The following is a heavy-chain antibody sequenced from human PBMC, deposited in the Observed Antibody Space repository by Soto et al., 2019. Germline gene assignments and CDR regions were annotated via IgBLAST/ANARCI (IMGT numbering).Heavy chain of an antibody. CDR1: GGSISSYY. D-gene: IGHD4-17*01. Sequence: SETLSLTCTVSGGSISSYYWSWIRQPPGKGLEWIGYIYYSGSTNYNPSLKSRVTISVDTSKNQLSLKLSSVTAADTAVYYCARMTTSYGMDVWGQGTTVTVSS. V-gene: IGHV4-59*08. CDR3: ARMTTSYGMDV. CDR2: IYYSGST. J-gene: IGHJ6*02.